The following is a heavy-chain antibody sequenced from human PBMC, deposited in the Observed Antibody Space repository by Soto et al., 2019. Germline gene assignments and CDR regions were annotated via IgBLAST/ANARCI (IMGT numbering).Heavy chain of an antibody. Sequence: CKASSATLRSHGISWVRRPPVQGLKWMGGIIPIFGTANYAQKFQGRVTITADESTSTAYMELSSLRSEATAVYYCERGRYYFGWWGHNPDWLDPSGQGTMDPGSS. CDR2: IIPIFGTA. J-gene: IGHJ5*02. V-gene: IGHV1-69*01. CDR1: SATLRSHG. CDR3: ERGRYYFGWWGHNPDWLDP. D-gene: IGHD3-10*01.